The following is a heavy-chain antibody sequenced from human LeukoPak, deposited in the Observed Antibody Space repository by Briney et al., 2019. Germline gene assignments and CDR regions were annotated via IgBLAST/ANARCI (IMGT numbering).Heavy chain of an antibody. CDR3: ARGPDYHGSGSYYKRKGYFDY. Sequence: SETLSLTCAVYGGSFSGYYWGWIRQPPGKGLEWIGEINHSGSTNYNPSLKSRVTISVDTSKNQFSLKLSSVTAADTAVYYCARGPDYHGSGSYYKRKGYFDYWGQGTLVTVSS. V-gene: IGHV4-34*01. CDR1: GGSFSGYY. J-gene: IGHJ4*02. CDR2: INHSGST. D-gene: IGHD3-10*01.